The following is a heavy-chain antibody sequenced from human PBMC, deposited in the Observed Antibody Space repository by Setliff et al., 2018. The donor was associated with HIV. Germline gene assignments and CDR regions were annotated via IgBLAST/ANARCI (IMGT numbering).Heavy chain of an antibody. V-gene: IGHV4-59*01. D-gene: IGHD2-21*01. CDR1: GDSISSYY. J-gene: IGHJ3*02. Sequence: SETLSLTCTVSGDSISSYYWSWIRQPPGKGLEWIGYIYYSGSTNYNPSLKSRVTISLDMSKNQFSLRLSSVTAADTAVYYGARLAYCGGDCYGVDGVDAFDIWGQGTMVTVSS. CDR2: IYYSGST. CDR3: ARLAYCGGDCYGVDGVDAFDI.